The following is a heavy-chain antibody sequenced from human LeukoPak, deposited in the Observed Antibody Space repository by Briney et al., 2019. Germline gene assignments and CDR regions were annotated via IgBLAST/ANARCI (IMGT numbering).Heavy chain of an antibody. J-gene: IGHJ6*03. CDR1: GYTFTSYN. D-gene: IGHD3-10*01. CDR3: ATISPGDYYYYMDV. CDR2: MNPNSGNT. Sequence: GASVKVSCKASGYTFTSYNINWVRQATGQGLEWMGWMNPNSGNTGYAQKFQGRVTMTRNTSISTAYMELSSLRSEDTAVYYCATISPGDYYYYMDVWGKGTTVTISS. V-gene: IGHV1-8*01.